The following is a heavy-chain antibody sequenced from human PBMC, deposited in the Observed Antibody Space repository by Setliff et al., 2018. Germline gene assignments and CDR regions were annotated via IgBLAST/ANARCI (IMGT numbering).Heavy chain of an antibody. CDR3: ARHRGVDYGDLYYYYYYMDV. D-gene: IGHD4-17*01. J-gene: IGHJ6*03. Sequence: PGASLKISCKGSGYSFTSYWIGWVRQMPGKGLEWMGIIYPGDSDTRYSPSFQGQVTISADKSISTAYLQWSSLKASDTAMYYCARHRGVDYGDLYYYYYYMDVWGKGTTVTVSS. CDR2: IYPGDSDT. V-gene: IGHV5-51*01. CDR1: GYSFTSYW.